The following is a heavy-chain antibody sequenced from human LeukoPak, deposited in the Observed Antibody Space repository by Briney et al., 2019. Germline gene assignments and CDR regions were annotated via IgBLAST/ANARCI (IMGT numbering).Heavy chain of an antibody. Sequence: GASVTVSCKASGYTFTSYDINWVRQATGQGLEWMGWMNPSSSNTGYAQKFQGRITMTRNNSICTAYMELGSLRSEDTAVYYCARTPLSGSPLLNYWGQGTLVTVSS. CDR3: ARTPLSGSPLLNY. CDR2: MNPSSSNT. D-gene: IGHD1-26*01. J-gene: IGHJ4*02. CDR1: GYTFTSYD. V-gene: IGHV1-8*01.